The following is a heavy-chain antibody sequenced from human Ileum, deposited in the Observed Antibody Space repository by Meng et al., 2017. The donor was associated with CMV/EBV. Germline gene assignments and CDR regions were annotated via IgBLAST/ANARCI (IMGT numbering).Heavy chain of an antibody. CDR1: GYSISSNC. J-gene: IGHJ4*02. D-gene: IGHD6-19*01. CDR2: IYSSGST. CDR3: AREESVGIAVTGTFDY. V-gene: IGHV4-4*07. Sequence: QGSALVAVKPSGTLPLTCTVSGYSISSNCWSWIRQPAGKGLEWIGRIYSSGSTFYNPSLNSRVTMSVDTSKNQFSLSLASVTAADTAIYFCAREESVGIAVTGTFDYWGQGSLVTVSS.